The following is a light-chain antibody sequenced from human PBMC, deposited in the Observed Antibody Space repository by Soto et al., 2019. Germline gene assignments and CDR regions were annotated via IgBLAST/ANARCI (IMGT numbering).Light chain of an antibody. J-gene: IGKJ1*01. CDR3: QQSYSILWT. CDR1: QSVSIN. V-gene: IGKV3-15*01. CDR2: RAS. Sequence: EIVMTQSPATLSVSTGDRATLSCWAGQSVSINLAWYQQKPGQPPRLLIYRASTRAAGIPARFSGSGSGTDFTLTISSLHPEDFATYYCQQSYSILWTFGQGTKVDIK.